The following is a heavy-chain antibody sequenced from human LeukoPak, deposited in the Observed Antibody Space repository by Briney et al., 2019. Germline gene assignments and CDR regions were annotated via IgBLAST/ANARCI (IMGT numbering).Heavy chain of an antibody. V-gene: IGHV3-21*01. CDR1: GFTFSSYS. CDR3: ARDAAPPALFVSSGSYPEPLDY. J-gene: IGHJ4*02. CDR2: ISSSSSYI. D-gene: IGHD1-26*01. Sequence: GGSLRLSCAASGFTFSSYSMNWVRQAPGKGLEWVSSISSSSSYIYYADSVKGRFTISRDNAKNTLYLQMNSLRAEDTAVYYCARDAAPPALFVSSGSYPEPLDYWGQGTLVTVSS.